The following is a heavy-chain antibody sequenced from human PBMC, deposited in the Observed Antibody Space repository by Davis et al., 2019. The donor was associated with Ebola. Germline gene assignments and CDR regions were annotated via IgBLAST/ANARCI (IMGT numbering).Heavy chain of an antibody. Sequence: PGGSLRLSCKGSGYRFTSYWIGWVRQMPGKGLEWMGLIYPGDSDTRYSPSFQGQVTISADKSISTAYLQWSSLKASDTAMYYCAMGPSSSYFDYWGQGTLVTVSS. CDR2: IYPGDSDT. J-gene: IGHJ4*02. CDR1: GYRFTSYW. CDR3: AMGPSSSYFDY. D-gene: IGHD6-6*01. V-gene: IGHV5-51*01.